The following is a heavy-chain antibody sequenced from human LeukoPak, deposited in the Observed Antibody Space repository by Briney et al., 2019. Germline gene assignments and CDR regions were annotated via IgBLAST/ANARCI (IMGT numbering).Heavy chain of an antibody. CDR3: AKIRDGYNWTPRDY. J-gene: IGHJ4*02. V-gene: IGHV3-30*02. Sequence: GGSLRLSCAASGFTFSDYGMHWVRQAPGKGLEWLSFIRFDGSDKYYADSVKGRFTISRDNSKNTLYLQMNSLRAEDTAVYYCAKIRDGYNWTPRDYWGQGTLVTVSS. CDR1: GFTFSDYG. CDR2: IRFDGSDK. D-gene: IGHD5-24*01.